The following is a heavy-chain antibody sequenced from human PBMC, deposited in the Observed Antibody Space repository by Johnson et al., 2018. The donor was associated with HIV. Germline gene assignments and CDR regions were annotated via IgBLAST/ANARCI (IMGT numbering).Heavy chain of an antibody. D-gene: IGHD3-10*01. CDR1: GFTFSDAW. CDR3: TTGISWFGAITFDI. Sequence: EVLLLESGGGLVKPGGSLRLSCEASGFTFSDAWMHWVRQASGKGLELVGRIRSKANSYATAYAASVKGRFTISRDDSKNTLYLQMNSLKTEDTAVYYCTTGISWFGAITFDIWGQGTMVTVSS. CDR2: IRSKANSYAT. J-gene: IGHJ3*02. V-gene: IGHV3-73*01.